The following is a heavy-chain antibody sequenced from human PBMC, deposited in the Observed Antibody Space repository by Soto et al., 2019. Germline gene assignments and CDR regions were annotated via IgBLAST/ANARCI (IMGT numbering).Heavy chain of an antibody. CDR1: GFSFFSYT. CDR2: IGSDNKYI. J-gene: IGHJ4*02. D-gene: IGHD1-7*01. Sequence: GGSLRLSCAGAGFSFFSYTMTWVRQAPGKGLEWVSSIGSDNKYIYYADSVKGRFTISRDNAKSSLFLQMNSLRADDTAVYYCTRSPRSITGTPTGGAQNDYWGQGALVTVSS. V-gene: IGHV3-21*01. CDR3: TRSPRSITGTPTGGAQNDY.